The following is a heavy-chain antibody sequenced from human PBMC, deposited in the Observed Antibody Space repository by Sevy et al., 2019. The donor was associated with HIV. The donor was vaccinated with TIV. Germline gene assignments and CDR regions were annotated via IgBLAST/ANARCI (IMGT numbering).Heavy chain of an antibody. Sequence: GGSLRLSCAASGFIFTDFWMNWVRQAPGKGLEWVGNVNQVGSKNYYVDSVKGRFTISRDNMENSVYLKMNGLTAEDTAVYFCVRAVGGGDAYWGHGTLVTVSS. D-gene: IGHD2-21*02. CDR1: GFIFTDFW. J-gene: IGHJ4*01. V-gene: IGHV3-7*04. CDR2: VNQVGSKN. CDR3: VRAVGGGDAY.